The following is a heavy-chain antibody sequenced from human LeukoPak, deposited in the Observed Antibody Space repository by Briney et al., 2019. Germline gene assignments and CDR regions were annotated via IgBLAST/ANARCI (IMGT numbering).Heavy chain of an antibody. J-gene: IGHJ5*02. V-gene: IGHV3-53*01. CDR2: IYSGGSS. D-gene: IGHD2/OR15-2a*01. Sequence: GGSLRLSCAASGFTVSSNYMSWVRQAPGKGLEWVSVIYSGGSSYYADSVKGRFTISRDNAKNSLYLQMNSLRAEDTAVYYCARGGAITFNTWGQGTLVTVSS. CDR1: GFTVSSNY. CDR3: ARGGAITFNT.